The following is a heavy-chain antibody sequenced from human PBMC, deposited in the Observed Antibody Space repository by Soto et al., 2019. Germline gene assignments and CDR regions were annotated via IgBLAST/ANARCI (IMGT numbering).Heavy chain of an antibody. CDR3: ARDIGGYSYGIDY. J-gene: IGHJ4*02. CDR2: IYYSGST. D-gene: IGHD5-18*01. Sequence: SETLSLTCTVSGGSVSSGSYYWSWIRQPPGKGLEWIGYIYYSGSTNYNPSLKSRVTISVDTSKNQFSLKLSSVTAADTAVYYCARDIGGYSYGIDYWGQGTLVTVSS. CDR1: GGSVSSGSYY. V-gene: IGHV4-61*01.